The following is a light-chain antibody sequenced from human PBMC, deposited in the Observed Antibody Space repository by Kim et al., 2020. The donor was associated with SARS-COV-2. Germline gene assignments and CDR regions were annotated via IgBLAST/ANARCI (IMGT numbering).Light chain of an antibody. CDR3: ATWDDSLNGWV. CDR1: TSNIGSNS. Sequence: QSVLTQPPSASGTPGQRVTISCSGGTSNIGSNSVPWYQQVPGTAPKLLIFTDNKRPSGVPDRFSGAKSGASASLAISGLQSEDEADYYCATWDDSLNGWVFGGGTQLTVL. V-gene: IGLV1-44*01. J-gene: IGLJ3*02. CDR2: TDN.